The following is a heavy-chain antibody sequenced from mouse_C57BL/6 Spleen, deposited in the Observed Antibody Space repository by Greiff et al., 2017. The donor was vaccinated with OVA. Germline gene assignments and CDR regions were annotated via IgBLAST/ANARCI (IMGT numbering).Heavy chain of an antibody. CDR1: GYTFTDYE. CDR2: IDPETGGT. J-gene: IGHJ2*01. D-gene: IGHD1-1*01. CDR3: TSEDYGSSYY. Sequence: VQLQQSGAELVRPGASVTLSCKASGYTFTDYEMHWVKQTPVHGLEWIGAIDPETGGTAYNQKFKGKAILTADKSSSTAYMELRSLTSEDSAVYYCTSEDYGSSYYWGQGTTLTVSS. V-gene: IGHV1-15*01.